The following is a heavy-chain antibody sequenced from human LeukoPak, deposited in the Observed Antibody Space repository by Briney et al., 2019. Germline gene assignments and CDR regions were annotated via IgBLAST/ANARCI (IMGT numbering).Heavy chain of an antibody. D-gene: IGHD4-17*01. V-gene: IGHV4-4*02. CDR3: ARDSTPYGHSGY. CDR2: IYHSGST. CDR1: GGSISSSNW. J-gene: IGHJ4*02. Sequence: PSGTLSLTCAVSGGSISSSNWWSWVRQPPGKGLEWIGEIYHSGSTNFNPSLKSRVTISVDTSKNQFSLRLSSVTAADTAVYYCARDSTPYGHSGYWGRGTLVTVSP.